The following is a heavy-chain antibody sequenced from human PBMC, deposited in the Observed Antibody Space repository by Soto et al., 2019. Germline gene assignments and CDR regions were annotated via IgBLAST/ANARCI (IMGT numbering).Heavy chain of an antibody. D-gene: IGHD3-3*01. Sequence: GGSLRLSCAASGFTFSSYAMSWVRQAPGKGLEWVSAISGSGGSTYYADSVKGRFTISRDNSKNTLYLQMNSLRAEDTAVYYCAKDLSGLYDFWSGYAFDIWGQGTMVTVSS. J-gene: IGHJ3*02. CDR3: AKDLSGLYDFWSGYAFDI. V-gene: IGHV3-23*01. CDR2: ISGSGGST. CDR1: GFTFSSYA.